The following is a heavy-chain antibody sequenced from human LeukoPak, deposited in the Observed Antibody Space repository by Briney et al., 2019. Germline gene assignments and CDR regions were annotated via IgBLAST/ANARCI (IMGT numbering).Heavy chain of an antibody. V-gene: IGHV3-74*01. Sequence: PGGSLRLSCAASGFTFSRYWMHWVRQAPGKGLVWVSRINGDGSSTTYADSVKGRFTISRDNAKNTLYLQMNSLRAEDTAVYYCVKDLGRYRNNCFDYWGQGTLVTVSS. J-gene: IGHJ4*02. CDR1: GFTFSRYW. CDR3: VKDLGRYRNNCFDY. D-gene: IGHD1-26*01. CDR2: INGDGSST.